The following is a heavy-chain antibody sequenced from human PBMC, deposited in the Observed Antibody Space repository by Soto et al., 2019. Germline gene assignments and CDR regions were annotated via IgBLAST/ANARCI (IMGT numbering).Heavy chain of an antibody. CDR3: ARERGFVVVTAMSQCDP. D-gene: IGHD2-21*02. V-gene: IGHV1-69*13. Sequence: SVKVSCKASGGTFSSYAISWVRQAPGQRLEWMGGIIPIFGTANYAQKFQGRVTITADESTSTAYMELSSLRAEDTAVYYCARERGFVVVTAMSQCDPWGQGTLVTVSS. CDR2: IIPIFGTA. J-gene: IGHJ5*02. CDR1: GGTFSSYA.